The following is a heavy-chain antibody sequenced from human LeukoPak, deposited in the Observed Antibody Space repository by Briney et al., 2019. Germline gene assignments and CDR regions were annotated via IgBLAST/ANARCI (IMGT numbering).Heavy chain of an antibody. CDR3: AREVRRGSDYFDY. V-gene: IGHV3-21*01. CDR1: GFTFSSYS. CDR2: ISSSSSYI. D-gene: IGHD6-19*01. J-gene: IGHJ4*02. Sequence: PGGSLRLSCAASGFTFSSYSMNWVRQAPGKGLEWVSSISSSSSYIYYADSVKGRFTISRDNAKNSLYLQVDSLRAEDTAVYYCAREVRRGSDYFDYWGQGTLVTVSS.